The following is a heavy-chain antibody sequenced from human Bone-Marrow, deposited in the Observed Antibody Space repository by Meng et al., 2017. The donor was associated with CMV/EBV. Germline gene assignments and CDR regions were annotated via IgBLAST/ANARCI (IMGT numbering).Heavy chain of an antibody. CDR1: GFTVSNNY. D-gene: IGHD3-9*01. V-gene: IGHV3-21*01. J-gene: IGHJ6*02. CDR3: ARGGLSDILTCLGGGVGLMDV. Sequence: GESLKISCAASGFTVSNNYMSWVRQAPGKGLEWVSSISSSSSYIYYADSVKGRFTISRDNAKSSMYLQMNSLRAEDTAVYYCARGGLSDILTCLGGGVGLMDVWGQGTTVTVSS. CDR2: ISSSSSYI.